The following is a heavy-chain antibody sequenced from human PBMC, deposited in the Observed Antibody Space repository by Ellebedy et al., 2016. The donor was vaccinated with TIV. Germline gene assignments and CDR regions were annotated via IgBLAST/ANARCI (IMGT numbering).Heavy chain of an antibody. CDR2: IKSKIDGGTT. CDR1: GFIFSKAW. J-gene: IGHJ3*02. CDR3: ATDRRGSYDVPFDI. V-gene: IGHV3-15*01. Sequence: GGSLRLXXAASGFIFSKAWMSWVRQAPGKGLEWVGLIKSKIDGGTTDYAAPVKDRFTISRDDSKNTLYLQMNSLKTEDTGVYYCATDRRGSYDVPFDIWGQGTMVTVSS. D-gene: IGHD1-26*01.